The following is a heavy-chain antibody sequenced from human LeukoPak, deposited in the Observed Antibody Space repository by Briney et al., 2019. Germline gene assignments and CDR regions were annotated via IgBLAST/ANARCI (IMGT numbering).Heavy chain of an antibody. J-gene: IGHJ4*02. V-gene: IGHV4-39*01. D-gene: IGHD4-17*01. CDR3: ARVTRTFRYGDYVDYFDY. Sequence: SETLSLTCTVSGGSISSSSYYWGWIRQPPGKGLEWIGSIYYSGSTYYNPSLKSRVTISVDTSKNQFSLKLSSVTAADTAVYYCARVTRTFRYGDYVDYFDYRGQGTLVTVSS. CDR2: IYYSGST. CDR1: GGSISSSSYY.